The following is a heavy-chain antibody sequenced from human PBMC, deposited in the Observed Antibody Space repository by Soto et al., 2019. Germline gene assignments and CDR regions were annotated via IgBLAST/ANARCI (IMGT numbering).Heavy chain of an antibody. V-gene: IGHV4-34*01. CDR2: INHSGST. Sequence: SETLSLTCAVYGGSFSGYYWSWIRQPPGKGLEWIGEINHSGSTNYNPSPKSRATISVDTSKNQFSLKLSSGTAADTAVYYCARGVGVVPAAIFVSYYGMDVWGQGTTVTVSS. J-gene: IGHJ6*02. CDR3: ARGVGVVPAAIFVSYYGMDV. CDR1: GGSFSGYY. D-gene: IGHD2-2*01.